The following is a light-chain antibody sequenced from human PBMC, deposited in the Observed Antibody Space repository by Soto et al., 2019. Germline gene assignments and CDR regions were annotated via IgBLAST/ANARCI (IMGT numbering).Light chain of an antibody. Sequence: EIVLTQSPATLSVSPGERATLSCRASQSVNQKLAWYQQKPGRAPRLLFYSASSRATGIPDRFSGSGSGTDFTLTISRLEPEDFAVYYCHHFGSLPETFGQGTNVE. CDR3: HHFGSLPET. CDR2: SAS. CDR1: QSVNQK. V-gene: IGKV3-20*01. J-gene: IGKJ1*01.